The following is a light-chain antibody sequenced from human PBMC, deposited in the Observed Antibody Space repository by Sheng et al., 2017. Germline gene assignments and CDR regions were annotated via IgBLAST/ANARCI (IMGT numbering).Light chain of an antibody. V-gene: IGKV1-5*03. Sequence: DIQMTQSPSTLSASVGDRVTITCRASRSISYWSAWYQQKPGQAPKLLIQKASTLEVGVPSRFSGSGSGTDFTLTISSLQPEDFAVYYCQQGNRFPLTFGGGTKVEI. CDR3: QQGNRFPLT. CDR2: KAS. J-gene: IGKJ4*01. CDR1: RSISYW.